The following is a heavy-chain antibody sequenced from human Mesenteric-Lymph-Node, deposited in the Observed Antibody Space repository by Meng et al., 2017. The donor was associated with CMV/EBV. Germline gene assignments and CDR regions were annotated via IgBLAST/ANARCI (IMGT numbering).Heavy chain of an antibody. D-gene: IGHD2-2*01. CDR2: ISYVETNK. V-gene: IGHV3-30-3*01. CDR1: GFTFSSHA. CDR3: ARGVSARGSFFYYGMDV. J-gene: IGHJ6*02. Sequence: GESLKISCAASGFTFSSHAMHWVRQAPGKGLEWVAVISYVETNKYYADSVKGRFTISRDTSNNTVYLQMNSLRAEDTAVYYCARGVSARGSFFYYGMDVWGQGTTVTVSS.